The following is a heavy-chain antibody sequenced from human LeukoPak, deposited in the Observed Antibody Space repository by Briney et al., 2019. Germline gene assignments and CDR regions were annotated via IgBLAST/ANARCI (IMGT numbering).Heavy chain of an antibody. CDR3: ARTNLDCKNGVCYDY. CDR1: GYPFTSYG. CDR2: ISAYNGKT. Sequence: ASVKVSCKASGYPFTSYGINWVRQAPGQGLEWMGWISAYNGKTYYAQKFQGRVTVTTDTSTSTAYMDLRSLRSDDTAVYYCARTNLDCKNGVCYDYWGQGTPVTVSS. D-gene: IGHD2-8*01. V-gene: IGHV1-18*01. J-gene: IGHJ4*02.